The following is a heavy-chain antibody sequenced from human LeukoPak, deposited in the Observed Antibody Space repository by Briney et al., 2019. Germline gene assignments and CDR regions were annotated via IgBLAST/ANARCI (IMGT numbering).Heavy chain of an antibody. CDR2: IYYRGST. D-gene: IGHD2-2*01. V-gene: IGHV4-31*11. CDR3: ARASVGSPFDY. CDR1: GGSISSGGYS. J-gene: IGHJ4*02. Sequence: SETLSLTCAVSGGSISSGGYSWSWIRQHPGKGLEWIGYIYYRGSTYYNPSLKSRVTISVDTSKNQFSLKLSSVTAADTAVYYCARASVGSPFDYWGQGTLVTVSS.